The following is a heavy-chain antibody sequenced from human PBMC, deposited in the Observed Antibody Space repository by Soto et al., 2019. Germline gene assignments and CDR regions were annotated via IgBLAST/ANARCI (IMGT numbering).Heavy chain of an antibody. Sequence: VASVKVSCKASGYTFTSYDINWVRQATGQGLEWMGWMNPNSGNTGCAQKFQGRVTMTRNTSISTAYMELSSLRSEDTAVYYCARGFGYYDFWSGYPLVYFDYWGQGTLVTVSS. CDR1: GYTFTSYD. CDR2: MNPNSGNT. V-gene: IGHV1-8*01. CDR3: ARGFGYYDFWSGYPLVYFDY. J-gene: IGHJ4*02. D-gene: IGHD3-3*01.